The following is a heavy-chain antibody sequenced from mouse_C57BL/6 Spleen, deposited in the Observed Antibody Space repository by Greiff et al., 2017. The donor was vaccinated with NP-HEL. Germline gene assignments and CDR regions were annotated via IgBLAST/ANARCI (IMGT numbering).Heavy chain of an antibody. D-gene: IGHD1-1*01. V-gene: IGHV7-1*01. Sequence: EVKLVDSGGGLVQSGRSLRLSCATSGFTFSDFYMEWVRQAPGKGLEWIAASRNKANDYTTEYSASVKGRFIVSRDTSQSILYLQMNALRAEDTAIYYCARGYYYGSSYYFDYWGQGTTLTVSS. CDR2: SRNKANDYTT. CDR3: ARGYYYGSSYYFDY. J-gene: IGHJ2*01. CDR1: GFTFSDFY.